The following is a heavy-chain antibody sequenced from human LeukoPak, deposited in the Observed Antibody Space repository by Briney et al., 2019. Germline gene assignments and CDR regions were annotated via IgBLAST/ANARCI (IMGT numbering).Heavy chain of an antibody. J-gene: IGHJ4*02. CDR2: ISAYNGNT. Sequence: ASVKVSCKASGYTFTSYGISWVRQAPGQGLEWMGWISAYNGNTNYAQKLQGRVTMTTDTSTSTAYMELRSLRSDDTAVYYCARADGDYYDSGGYYSDFDYWGQGTLVTVSS. V-gene: IGHV1-18*01. D-gene: IGHD3-22*01. CDR3: ARADGDYYDSGGYYSDFDY. CDR1: GYTFTSYG.